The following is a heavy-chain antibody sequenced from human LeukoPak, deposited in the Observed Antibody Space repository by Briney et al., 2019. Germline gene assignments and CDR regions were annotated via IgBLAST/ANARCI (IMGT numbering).Heavy chain of an antibody. CDR2: ISYDGSNK. D-gene: IGHD3-10*01. Sequence: GGSLRLSCAASGFTASSYGMHWVRQAPGKGLEWVAVISYDGSNKYYADSVKGRFTISRDNSKNTLYLQMNSLRAEDTAVYYCAASAGPINFWGQGTLVTVSS. CDR3: AASAGPINF. J-gene: IGHJ4*02. V-gene: IGHV3-30*03. CDR1: GFTASSYG.